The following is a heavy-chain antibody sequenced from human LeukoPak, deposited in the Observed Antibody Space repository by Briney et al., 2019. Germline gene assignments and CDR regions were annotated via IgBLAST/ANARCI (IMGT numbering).Heavy chain of an antibody. V-gene: IGHV3-48*01. CDR3: ARDWADYDSSGYYLGVLD. J-gene: IGHJ4*02. D-gene: IGHD3-22*01. CDR2: ISSSSSTI. Sequence: GSLRLSCAASGFTFSSYSMNWVRQAPGKGLEWVSYISSSSSTIYYADSVKGRFTVSRDNAKNSLYLQMNSLRAEDTAVYYCARDWADYDSSGYYLGVLDWGQGTLVTVSS. CDR1: GFTFSSYS.